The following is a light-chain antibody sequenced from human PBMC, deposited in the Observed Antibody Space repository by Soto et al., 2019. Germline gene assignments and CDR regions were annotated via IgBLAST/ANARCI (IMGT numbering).Light chain of an antibody. V-gene: IGKV1-5*01. Sequence: DIQMAQSPSPLSASVGDGVTIPCRASQSISSWLAWYQQKPGKAPKLLIYDASNLESGVPSRFSGSGSGTEFTLTISSLQPDDFATYYCQHYNTYSPWTFGQGTKVDIK. CDR3: QHYNTYSPWT. J-gene: IGKJ1*01. CDR2: DAS. CDR1: QSISSW.